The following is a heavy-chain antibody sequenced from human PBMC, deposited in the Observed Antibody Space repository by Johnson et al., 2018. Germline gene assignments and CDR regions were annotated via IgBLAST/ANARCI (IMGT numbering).Heavy chain of an antibody. V-gene: IGHV3-33*01. Sequence: QVQLVESGGGVVQPGRSLRLSCAASGFTFSSYGMHWVRQAPGKGLEWVAVIWYDGSNKYYADSVKGRFTISRDNSKNTLYLQMDSLRAEDTAVYYCARGNWGDAFDIWGQGTMVTVSS. J-gene: IGHJ3*02. CDR1: GFTFSSYG. D-gene: IGHD7-27*01. CDR2: IWYDGSNK. CDR3: ARGNWGDAFDI.